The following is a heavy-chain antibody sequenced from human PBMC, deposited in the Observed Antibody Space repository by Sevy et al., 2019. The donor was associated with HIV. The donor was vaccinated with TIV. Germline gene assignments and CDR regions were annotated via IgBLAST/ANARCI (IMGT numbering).Heavy chain of an antibody. D-gene: IGHD1-26*01. Sequence: SETLSLTYTVSGASISGGGYYWSWIRQHPGKGLGWIGYIYYSGSTSYNPSLKSRVEISVDTSKNQFSLKLSSVTAADTAVYYCARDGSGTYPNPFDYWGQGTLVTVSS. J-gene: IGHJ4*02. CDR3: ARDGSGTYPNPFDY. CDR2: IYYSGST. V-gene: IGHV4-31*03. CDR1: GASISGGGYY.